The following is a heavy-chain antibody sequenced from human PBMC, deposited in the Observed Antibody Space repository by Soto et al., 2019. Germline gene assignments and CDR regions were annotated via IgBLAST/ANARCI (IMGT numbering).Heavy chain of an antibody. CDR1: GFTFSSYS. CDR3: ARDGLTIAVSTVPYYMDV. Sequence: GGSLRLSCAASGFTFSSYSMNWVRQAPGKGLEWVSSISSSSSYIYYADSVKGRFTISRDNAKNSLYLQMNSLRAEDTAVYYCARDGLTIAVSTVPYYMDVWGKGTTVTVSS. CDR2: ISSSSSYI. V-gene: IGHV3-21*01. J-gene: IGHJ6*03. D-gene: IGHD2-15*01.